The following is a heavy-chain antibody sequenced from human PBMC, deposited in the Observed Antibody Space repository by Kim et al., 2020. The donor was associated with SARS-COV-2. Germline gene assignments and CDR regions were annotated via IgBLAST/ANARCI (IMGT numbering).Heavy chain of an antibody. Sequence: GGSLRLSCAASGFTFSSYGMHWVRQAPGKGLEWVAVIWYVGSNTYYADSVKGRFTISRDNSKNTLYLQMNSLRAEDTAVYYCARVRGIAAAGDYGMDVWGQGTTVTVSS. V-gene: IGHV3-33*01. D-gene: IGHD6-13*01. J-gene: IGHJ6*02. CDR2: IWYVGSNT. CDR1: GFTFSSYG. CDR3: ARVRGIAAAGDYGMDV.